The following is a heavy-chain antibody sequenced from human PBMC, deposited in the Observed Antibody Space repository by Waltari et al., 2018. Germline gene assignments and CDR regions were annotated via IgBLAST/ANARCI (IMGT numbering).Heavy chain of an antibody. J-gene: IGHJ3*02. CDR1: GYSISSGYY. CDR3: ASVTMIVVASPSRAFDI. Sequence: QVQLQESGPGLVKPSETLSLTCAVSGYSISSGYYWGWIRQPPGKGLEWIGSIYHSGSTYYNPSRKSRVTISVDTSKNQFSLKLSSVTAADTAVYYCASVTMIVVASPSRAFDIWGQGTMVTVSS. CDR2: IYHSGST. V-gene: IGHV4-38-2*01. D-gene: IGHD3-22*01.